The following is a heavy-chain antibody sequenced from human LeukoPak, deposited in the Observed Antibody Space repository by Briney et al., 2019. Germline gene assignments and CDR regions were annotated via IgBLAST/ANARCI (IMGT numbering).Heavy chain of an antibody. Sequence: GGSLRLSCAASGLTFSAFGMHWVRQAPGKGLEWLSIIYFDGSSKYYADSVKGRFTISRDNAKKSLYLQMNSLRAEDTALYYCARGRGCSTMACYPDYWGQGTLVTVSS. CDR2: IYFDGSSK. V-gene: IGHV3-33*03. D-gene: IGHD3-10*01. CDR3: ARGRGCSTMACYPDY. J-gene: IGHJ4*02. CDR1: GLTFSAFG.